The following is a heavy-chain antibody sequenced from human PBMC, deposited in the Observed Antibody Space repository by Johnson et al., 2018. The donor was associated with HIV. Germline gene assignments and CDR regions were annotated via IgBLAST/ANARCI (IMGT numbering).Heavy chain of an antibody. V-gene: IGHV3-23*04. J-gene: IGHJ3*01. CDR3: TRWGSTVALDV. D-gene: IGHD3-16*01. CDR1: GFIFNNYG. CDR2: ISGSGGST. Sequence: VQLVESGGGVVQPGGSLRLSCVASGFIFNNYGIHWVRQAPGKGLEWVSAISGSGGSTYYADSVKGRFTISRDNSKNTLYLQMNSLKTEDTAVYYCTRWGSTVALDVWGQGTMVTVSS.